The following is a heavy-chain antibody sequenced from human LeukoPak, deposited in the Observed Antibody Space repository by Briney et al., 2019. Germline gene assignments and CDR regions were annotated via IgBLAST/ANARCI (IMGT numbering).Heavy chain of an antibody. Sequence: SETLSLTCTVSGGSISSYYWSWIRQPPGKGLEWIGYIYYSGSTNYNPSLKSRVTISVDTSKNQFSLKLSSVTAADTAVYYCARESGNYLDYWGQGTLVTVSS. CDR3: ARESGNYLDY. CDR1: GGSISSYY. V-gene: IGHV4-59*01. D-gene: IGHD1-1*01. CDR2: IYYSGST. J-gene: IGHJ4*02.